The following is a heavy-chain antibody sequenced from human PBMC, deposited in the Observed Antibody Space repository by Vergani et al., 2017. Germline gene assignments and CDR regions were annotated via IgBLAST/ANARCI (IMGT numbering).Heavy chain of an antibody. V-gene: IGHV4-61*10. J-gene: IGHJ5*02. D-gene: IGHD2-2*01. Sequence: QVQLQESGPGLVKPPGTLSLTCAVSGGSISSGSYYWSWIRQPAGKGLEWIGYIYYSGSTNYNPSLKSRVTISVDTSKNQFSLKLSSVTAADTAVYYCASSYCSSTSCYGNWFDPWGQGTLVTVSS. CDR1: GGSISSGSYY. CDR2: IYYSGST. CDR3: ASSYCSSTSCYGNWFDP.